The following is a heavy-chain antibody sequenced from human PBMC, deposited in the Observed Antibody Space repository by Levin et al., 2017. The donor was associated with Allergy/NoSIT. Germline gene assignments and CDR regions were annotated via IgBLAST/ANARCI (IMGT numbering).Heavy chain of an antibody. Sequence: SETLSLTCSVSGGSVSSGSYYWSWIRQPPGKGLEWIGYIYYSGSGSANYNPSLESRVTISVDTSKKQFSLKLSSVTAADTAVYYCARDLGHYGSGNYYTNWFDPWGQGTLVTVSS. V-gene: IGHV4-61*01. J-gene: IGHJ5*02. CDR3: ARDLGHYGSGNYYTNWFDP. CDR1: GGSVSSGSYY. D-gene: IGHD3-10*01. CDR2: IYYSGSGSA.